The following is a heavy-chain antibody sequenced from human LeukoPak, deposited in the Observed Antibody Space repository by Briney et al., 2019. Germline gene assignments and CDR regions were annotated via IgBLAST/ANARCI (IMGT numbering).Heavy chain of an antibody. CDR1: GFTFSTYG. CDR3: ARERTSGWDAFDF. V-gene: IGHV3-33*01. Sequence: GGSLRLSCAASGFTFSTYGMHWVRQAPGKGLEWVAVIWYDGSNKYYADSLKGRFTISRDNSKNALFLQTNSLRVGDTAVYYCARERTSGWDAFDFWGQGTLVTVSS. D-gene: IGHD6-19*01. J-gene: IGHJ4*02. CDR2: IWYDGSNK.